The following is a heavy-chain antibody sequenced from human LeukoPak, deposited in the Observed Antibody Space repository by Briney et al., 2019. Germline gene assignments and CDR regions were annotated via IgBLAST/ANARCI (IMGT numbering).Heavy chain of an antibody. CDR3: ARENYGGALDI. Sequence: SETLSLTCTVSGGSISSHYWSWIRQPPGKGLEWIGYIYYSGSTNYNPSLKSRVTISVDTSKNQFSLKLSSVTAADTAVYYCARENYGGALDIWGQGTMVTVSS. CDR1: GGSISSHY. V-gene: IGHV4-59*11. CDR2: IYYSGST. D-gene: IGHD3-16*01. J-gene: IGHJ3*02.